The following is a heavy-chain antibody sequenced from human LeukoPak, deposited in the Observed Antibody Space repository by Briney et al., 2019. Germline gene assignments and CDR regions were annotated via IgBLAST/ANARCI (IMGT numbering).Heavy chain of an antibody. CDR1: GFTFSSCW. CDR3: ARFSQLASNDY. J-gene: IGHJ4*02. D-gene: IGHD6-6*01. Sequence: PGGSRRLSCAASGFTFSSCWMSWVRQAPGKGLEWVANIKEDGSEKYYVDSVKGRFTISRDNAKNSLCLQMNSLGAEDTAVYYCARFSQLASNDYWGQGTLVTVSS. V-gene: IGHV3-7*01. CDR2: IKEDGSEK.